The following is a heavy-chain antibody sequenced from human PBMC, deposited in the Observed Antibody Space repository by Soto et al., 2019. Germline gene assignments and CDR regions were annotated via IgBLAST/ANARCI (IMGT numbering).Heavy chain of an antibody. CDR1: GGTFSSYA. Sequence: QVQLVQSGAEVKKPGSSVKVSCKASGGTFSSYAISWVRQAPGQGLEWMGGIIPIFGTANYAQKFQGRVTITADESTSTAYMELSSLRSEDTAVYYCARASTYYDFWTRYNWFDPWGQGTLVTVSS. V-gene: IGHV1-69*01. CDR2: IIPIFGTA. D-gene: IGHD3-3*01. CDR3: ARASTYYDFWTRYNWFDP. J-gene: IGHJ5*02.